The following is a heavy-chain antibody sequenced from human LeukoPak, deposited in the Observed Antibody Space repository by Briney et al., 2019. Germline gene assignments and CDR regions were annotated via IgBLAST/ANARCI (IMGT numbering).Heavy chain of an antibody. CDR1: GFTFDDYA. Sequence: GRSVRLSCAASGFTFDDYAMHWVRQAPGKGLVWVSDISWNSGSLGYADSVKGRFTISRDNAKNSLYLQMNSLRAEDTALYYCAKDRGATFYYGSGSFDFWGQGTLVTVSS. J-gene: IGHJ4*02. V-gene: IGHV3-9*01. D-gene: IGHD3-10*01. CDR2: ISWNSGSL. CDR3: AKDRGATFYYGSGSFDF.